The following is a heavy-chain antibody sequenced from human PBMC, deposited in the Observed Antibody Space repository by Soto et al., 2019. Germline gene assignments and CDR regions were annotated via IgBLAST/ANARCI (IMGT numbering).Heavy chain of an antibody. CDR1: GFTFSSYA. Sequence: QVQLVESGGGVVQPGRSLRLSCAASGFTFSSYAMHWVRQAPGKGLEWVIVISYDGSNKYYADSVKGRFTISRDNSKNTLYLQMNSLRAEDTAVYYCARDQAAAGIFDYWGQGTLVTVSS. V-gene: IGHV3-30-3*01. CDR3: ARDQAAAGIFDY. J-gene: IGHJ4*02. CDR2: ISYDGSNK. D-gene: IGHD6-13*01.